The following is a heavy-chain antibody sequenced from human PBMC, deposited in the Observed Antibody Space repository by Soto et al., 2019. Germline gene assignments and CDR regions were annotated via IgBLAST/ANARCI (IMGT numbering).Heavy chain of an antibody. D-gene: IGHD6-6*01. Sequence: QVQLVESGGGVVQPGRSLRLSCAASGFTFSSYAMHWVRQAPGKGLEWVAVISYDGSNKYYADSVKGRFTISRDNSKNTLYLQMNSLRAEDTAVYYCASLSIAARLPWGQGTLVTVSS. V-gene: IGHV3-30-3*01. CDR3: ASLSIAARLP. CDR1: GFTFSSYA. CDR2: ISYDGSNK. J-gene: IGHJ5*02.